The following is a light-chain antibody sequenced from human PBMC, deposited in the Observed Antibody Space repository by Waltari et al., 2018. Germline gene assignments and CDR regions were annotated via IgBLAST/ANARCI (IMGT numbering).Light chain of an antibody. CDR2: DVS. CDR1: SSDVGYNTY. CDR3: TTHTSSSTYV. V-gene: IGLV2-14*01. J-gene: IGLJ1*01. Sequence: QSALTQPASVSGSPGQSTTLSCTGTSSDVGYNTYVPWYQQFPGKAPQLIIYDVSNRPSGVSNRFSGSKSGNTASLTISGLQAEDEADYSCTTHTSSSTYVFGTGTKVSVL.